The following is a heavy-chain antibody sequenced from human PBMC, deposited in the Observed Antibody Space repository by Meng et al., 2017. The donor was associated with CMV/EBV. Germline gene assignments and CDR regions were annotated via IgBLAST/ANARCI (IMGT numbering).Heavy chain of an antibody. D-gene: IGHD3-22*01. J-gene: IGHJ4*02. CDR1: GYTFTSYY. CDR3: ARDQRDSSGYYQYYFDY. V-gene: IGHV1-46*01. Sequence: ASVNVSCKASGYTFTSYYMHWVRQAPGQGLEWMGIINPSGGSTSYAQKFQGRVTMTRDTSTSTVYMELSSLRSEDTAVYYCARDQRDSSGYYQYYFDYWGQGTLVTVSS. CDR2: INPSGGST.